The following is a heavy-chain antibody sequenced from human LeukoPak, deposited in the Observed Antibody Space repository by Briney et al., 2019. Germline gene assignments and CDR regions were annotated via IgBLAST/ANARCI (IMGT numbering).Heavy chain of an antibody. J-gene: IGHJ4*02. CDR2: IGASGDT. CDR1: GLTFSSYD. CDR3: ATDRGWRTSGYYLYYFEY. D-gene: IGHD3-3*01. V-gene: IGHV3-13*01. Sequence: PGGSLRLSCAASGLTFSSYDMHWIRQAPGKGLEWVLSIGASGDTYYIGSVKGRFTISRDNTKNLLYLQMSSLRAEDTAVYYCATDRGWRTSGYYLYYFEYWGQGTLVTFSS.